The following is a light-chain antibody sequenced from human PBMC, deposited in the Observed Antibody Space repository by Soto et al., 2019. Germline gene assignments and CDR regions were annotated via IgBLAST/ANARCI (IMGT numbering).Light chain of an antibody. Sequence: EIGMTQSPVTLSVKTGEGAALFCRASQSVRNNLAWYQQKPGLAPRLLIYAVSTSATGVTARCSGNGSETEFTLTISGLQSDDFALYYCQQYNEWPPWTFGQGTKV. CDR2: AVS. CDR1: QSVRNN. V-gene: IGKV3-15*01. CDR3: QQYNEWPPWT. J-gene: IGKJ1*01.